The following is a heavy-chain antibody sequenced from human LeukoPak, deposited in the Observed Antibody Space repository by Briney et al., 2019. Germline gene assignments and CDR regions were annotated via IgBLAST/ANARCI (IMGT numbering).Heavy chain of an antibody. Sequence: GASVKVSCKASGYTFTGYYMHWVRQAPGQRLEWMGWINPNSGGTNYAQKFQGWVTMTRDTSISTAYMELSRLRSDDTAVYYCARARGYSGYDTIDYWGQGTLVTVSS. J-gene: IGHJ4*02. CDR3: ARARGYSGYDTIDY. D-gene: IGHD5-12*01. CDR1: GYTFTGYY. CDR2: INPNSGGT. V-gene: IGHV1-2*04.